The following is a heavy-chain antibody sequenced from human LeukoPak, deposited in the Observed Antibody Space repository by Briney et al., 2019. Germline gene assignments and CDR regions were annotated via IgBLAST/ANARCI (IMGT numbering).Heavy chain of an antibody. D-gene: IGHD6-13*01. CDR1: GGTFSSYA. V-gene: IGHV1-69*04. Sequence: SVKVSCKASGGTFSSYAISWVRQAPGQGLEWMGRIIPILGIANYAQKFQGRVTVTADKSTSTAYMELSSLRSEDTAVYYCARAEHSSSWYYWGQGTLVTVSS. CDR2: IIPILGIA. J-gene: IGHJ4*02. CDR3: ARAEHSSSWYY.